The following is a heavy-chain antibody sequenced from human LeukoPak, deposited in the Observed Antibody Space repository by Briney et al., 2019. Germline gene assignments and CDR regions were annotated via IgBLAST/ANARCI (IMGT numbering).Heavy chain of an antibody. Sequence: PSGTLFLTCAVSGGSISSSHWWSWVRQPPGKGLEWIGEINHSGSTNYNPSLKSRVTISVDTSKNQFSLKLSSVTAADTAVYYCAPHGYSYGALDYWGQGTLVTVSS. CDR3: APHGYSYGALDY. D-gene: IGHD5-18*01. J-gene: IGHJ4*02. CDR1: GGSISSSHW. V-gene: IGHV4-4*02. CDR2: INHSGST.